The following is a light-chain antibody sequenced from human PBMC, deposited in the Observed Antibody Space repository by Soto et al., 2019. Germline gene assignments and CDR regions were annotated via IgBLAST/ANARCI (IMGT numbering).Light chain of an antibody. V-gene: IGLV8-61*01. CDR3: VLYMGSAL. J-gene: IGLJ2*01. CDR2: STN. CDR1: SGSVSTSYY. Sequence: QTVVTQEPSFSVSPGGTVTLTCGLSSGSVSTSYYPSWYQQTPGQAPRTLIYSTNTRSSGVPGRFSGSILGNKAALTITGAQADDESDYYCVLYMGSALFGGGTKLTVL.